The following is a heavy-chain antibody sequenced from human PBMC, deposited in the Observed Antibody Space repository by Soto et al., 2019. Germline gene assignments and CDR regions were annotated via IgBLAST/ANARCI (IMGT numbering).Heavy chain of an antibody. CDR3: ARIRYYGSGSPPPSWYGMDV. Sequence: GSLRLSCAASGFTFSSYWMHWVRQAPGKGLVWVSRINSDGSSTSYADSVKGRFTISRDNAKNTLYLQMNSLRAEDTAVYYCARIRYYGSGSPPPSWYGMDVWGQGTTVTVSS. V-gene: IGHV3-74*01. D-gene: IGHD3-10*01. CDR2: INSDGSST. CDR1: GFTFSSYW. J-gene: IGHJ6*02.